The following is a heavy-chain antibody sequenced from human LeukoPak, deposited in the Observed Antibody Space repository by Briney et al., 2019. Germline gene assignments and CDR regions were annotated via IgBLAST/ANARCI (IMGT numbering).Heavy chain of an antibody. CDR3: TSLNSATCCSDY. J-gene: IGHJ4*02. V-gene: IGHV3-73*01. Sequence: PGGSLRLSCAASGFTFSGSTMRWVRQASGKGLEWVGRITSNYATAYAASVKGRFTISRDDSKNTAYLQMNSLKTEDTAVYYCTSLNSATCCSDYWGLGTLVTVSS. CDR2: ITSNYAT. D-gene: IGHD2-2*01. CDR1: GFTFSGST.